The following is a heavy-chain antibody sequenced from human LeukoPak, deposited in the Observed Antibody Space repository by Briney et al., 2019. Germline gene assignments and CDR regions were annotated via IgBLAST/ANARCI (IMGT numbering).Heavy chain of an antibody. CDR1: GFTFSSYS. J-gene: IGHJ6*03. D-gene: IGHD2-21*01. V-gene: IGHV3-21*01. CDR3: ARSCRCGPYQNYYYYYYMDV. Sequence: PGGSLRLSCAASGFTFSSYSMNWVRQAPGKGLEWVSSISSSSSYIYYADSVKGRFTVSRDNAKNSLYLQMNSLRAEDTAVYYCARSCRCGPYQNYYYYYYMDVWGKGTTVTVCS. CDR2: ISSSSSYI.